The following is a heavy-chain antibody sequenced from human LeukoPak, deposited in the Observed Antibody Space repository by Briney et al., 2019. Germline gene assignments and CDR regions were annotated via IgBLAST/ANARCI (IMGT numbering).Heavy chain of an antibody. CDR1: DGSIINNNHY. J-gene: IGHJ3*02. D-gene: IGHD3-22*01. V-gene: IGHV4-39*02. CDR2: ISYSGGT. Sequence: SETLSLTCTVSDGSIINNNHYWGWTRQPPGKGLEWIGSISYSGGTAYNPSLRSRVTISVDTSKNQFSLKVNSVTAADTAVYYCAREVEYYDSSGYRPHAFDIWGQGTLVTVSS. CDR3: AREVEYYDSSGYRPHAFDI.